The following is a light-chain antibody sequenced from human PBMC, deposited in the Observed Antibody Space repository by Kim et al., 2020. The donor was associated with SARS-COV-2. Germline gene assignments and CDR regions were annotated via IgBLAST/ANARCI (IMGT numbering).Light chain of an antibody. CDR3: QQYGSSPLT. Sequence: IVLTQSPSTLSLSPGERATLSCRASQSVPSTSLAWYQQKPGQAPRLLIYDASSRATGIPDRFSGSGSGTDFTLTISRLEPEDSAFYYCQQYGSSPLTFAGGTKVDIK. CDR1: QSVPSTS. CDR2: DAS. V-gene: IGKV3-20*01. J-gene: IGKJ4*01.